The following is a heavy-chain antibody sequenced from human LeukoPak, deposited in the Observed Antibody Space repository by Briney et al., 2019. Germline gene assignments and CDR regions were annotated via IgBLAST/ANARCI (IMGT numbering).Heavy chain of an antibody. CDR2: INTNTGNP. Sequence: ASVKVSCKASGYTFTIYAMNWVRQAPGQGLEWMGWINTNTGNPTYAQGFTGRFVFSLDTSVSTAYLQISSLKAEDTAVYYCASSPEGTVWWFDPWGQGTLVTVSS. CDR1: GYTFTIYA. CDR3: ASSPEGTVWWFDP. V-gene: IGHV7-4-1*02. D-gene: IGHD1-1*01. J-gene: IGHJ5*02.